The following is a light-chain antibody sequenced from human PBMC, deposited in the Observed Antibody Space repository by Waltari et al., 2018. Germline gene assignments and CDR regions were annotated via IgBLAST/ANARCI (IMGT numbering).Light chain of an antibody. Sequence: DIDMTQSPSSLSASVGDRVTITCRASQSISGYLHWYQQKPVRAPRLLIFAASNLQSGVPSRFRGSGSGTDFTLTISSLQPEDFATYYCQQSFNRPPTFGGGTKVEVK. CDR1: QSISGY. V-gene: IGKV1-39*01. CDR3: QQSFNRPPT. J-gene: IGKJ4*01. CDR2: AAS.